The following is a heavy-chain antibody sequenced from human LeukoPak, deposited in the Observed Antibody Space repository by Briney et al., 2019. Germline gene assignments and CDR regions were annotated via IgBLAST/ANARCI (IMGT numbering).Heavy chain of an antibody. CDR2: ISGSGGST. CDR3: AKGAASEYYFNS. Sequence: GGSLRLSCAASGSTFSSYAMRWVRQAPGKGLEWASGISGSGGSTYYADSVKGRFTISRDNSKNTLYLQMNSLRAEDTAVYYCAKGAASEYYFNSWGQGTLVTVSS. CDR1: GSTFSSYA. J-gene: IGHJ4*02. V-gene: IGHV3-23*01. D-gene: IGHD6-25*01.